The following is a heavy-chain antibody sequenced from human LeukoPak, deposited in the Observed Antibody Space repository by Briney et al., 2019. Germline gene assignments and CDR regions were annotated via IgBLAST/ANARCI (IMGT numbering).Heavy chain of an antibody. CDR3: AKDSVRFLEWLSSIDY. V-gene: IGHV3-30-3*01. CDR2: ISYDGSNK. Sequence: GGSLRLSCAASGFTFSSYAMHWVRQAPGKGPEWVAVISYDGSNKYYADSVKGRFTISRDNSKNTLYLQMNSLRAEDTAVYYCAKDSVRFLEWLSSIDYWGQGTLVTVSS. D-gene: IGHD3-3*01. CDR1: GFTFSSYA. J-gene: IGHJ4*02.